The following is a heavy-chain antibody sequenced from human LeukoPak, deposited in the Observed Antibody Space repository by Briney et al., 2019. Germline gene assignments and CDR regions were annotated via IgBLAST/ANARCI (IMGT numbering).Heavy chain of an antibody. CDR1: GGSISSADYF. CDR3: ARDEYYYDSSGYYYYMDV. V-gene: IGHV4-30-4*01. J-gene: IGHJ6*03. CDR2: IYYSGST. Sequence: PSETLSLTCTASGGSISSADYFWSWIRQPPGKGLEWIGYIYYSGSTYYKPSLKSRVTISLDTSKNQFSLKLSSVTAADTAVYYCARDEYYYDSSGYYYYMDVWGKGTTVTVSS. D-gene: IGHD3-22*01.